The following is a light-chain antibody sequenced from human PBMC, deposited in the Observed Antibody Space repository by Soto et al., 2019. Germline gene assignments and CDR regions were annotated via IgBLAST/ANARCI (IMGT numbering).Light chain of an antibody. CDR2: KAS. V-gene: IGKV1-5*03. CDR1: QSISIW. J-gene: IGKJ1*01. CDR3: QQYTTYPWT. Sequence: DIQMTQSPSTLSASVGDRVTITCRDSQSISIWLAWYQQKPGKAPKLLIYKASTLKSGVPSRFGGSGSATEFTLTISSLQPDDFATYYCQQYTTYPWTFGQGTKVDIK.